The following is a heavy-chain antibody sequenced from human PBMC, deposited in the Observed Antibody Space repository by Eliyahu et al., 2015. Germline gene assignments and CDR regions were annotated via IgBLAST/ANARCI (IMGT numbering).Heavy chain of an antibody. V-gene: IGHV3-33*01. J-gene: IGHJ4*02. D-gene: IGHD1-26*01. CDR1: GFTFSSYG. CDR2: IWYDGSNK. CDR3: ASLVGIVGATNDY. Sequence: QVQLVESGGGVVQPGRSXRLSCAASGFTFSSYGMHWVRXAPGKGLEWVAVIWYDGSNKYYADSVKGRFTISRDNSKNTLYLQMNSLRAEDTAVYYCASLVGIVGATNDYWGQGTLVTVSS.